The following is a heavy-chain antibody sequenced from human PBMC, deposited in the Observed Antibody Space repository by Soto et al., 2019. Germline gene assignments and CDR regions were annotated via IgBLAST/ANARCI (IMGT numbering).Heavy chain of an antibody. Sequence: GASVKVSCKASGYTFTSYGISWVRQAPGQGLEWMGWISAYNGNTNYAQKLQGRVTMTTDTSTSTAYMELRSLRSDDTAVYYCARDAASIISSYSTAVWRKATTLTVSS. CDR1: GYTFTSYG. CDR2: ISAYNGNT. V-gene: IGHV1-18*01. J-gene: IGHJ6*03. D-gene: IGHD2-21*01. CDR3: ARDAASIISSYSTAV.